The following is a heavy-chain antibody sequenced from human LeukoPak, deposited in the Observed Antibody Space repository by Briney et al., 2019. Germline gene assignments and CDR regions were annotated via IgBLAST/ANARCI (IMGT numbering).Heavy chain of an antibody. CDR3: ARVHSYYYGMDV. J-gene: IGHJ6*02. V-gene: IGHV3-21*01. CDR2: ISSSSSYI. CDR1: GFSFNDYT. Sequence: GGSLRLSCAASGFSFNDYTMNWVRQAPGKGLEWVSSISSSSSYIYYADSVKGRFTISRDNAKNSLYLQMNSLRAEDTAVYYCARVHSYYYGMDVWGQGTTVTVSS. D-gene: IGHD1-26*01.